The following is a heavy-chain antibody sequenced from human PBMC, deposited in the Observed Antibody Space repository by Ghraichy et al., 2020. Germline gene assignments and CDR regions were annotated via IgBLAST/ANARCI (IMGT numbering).Heavy chain of an antibody. CDR1: GASISGFY. D-gene: IGHD3-3*01. CDR3: ARVPTMFGVAPWGMDI. CDR2: IYYSGTT. Sequence: SETLSLTCTVSGASISGFYWSWIRQPPGRGLEWIGHIYYSGTTNYSPSRKSRLTLSVDRSQNLVSLRLSSMTSADTAVYYCARVPTMFGVAPWGMDIWGQGTTVTVS. J-gene: IGHJ6*02. V-gene: IGHV4-59*01.